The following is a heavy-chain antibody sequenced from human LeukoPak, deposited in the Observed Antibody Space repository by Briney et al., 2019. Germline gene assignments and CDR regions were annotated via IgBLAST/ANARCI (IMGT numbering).Heavy chain of an antibody. V-gene: IGHV4-61*02. Sequence: SQTLSLTCTVSGGSISSGSYYWSWIRQPAGKGLEWIGRIYTSGSTNYNPSLKSRVTISVDTSKNQFSLKLSSVTAADTAVYYCARDPGAAADYYYYYYMDVWGEGTTVTVSS. CDR1: GGSISSGSYY. D-gene: IGHD6-13*01. CDR2: IYTSGST. CDR3: ARDPGAAADYYYYYYMDV. J-gene: IGHJ6*03.